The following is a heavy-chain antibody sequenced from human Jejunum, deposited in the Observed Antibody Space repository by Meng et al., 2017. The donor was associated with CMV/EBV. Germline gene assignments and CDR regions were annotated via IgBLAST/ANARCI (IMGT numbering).Heavy chain of an antibody. Sequence: TFNTYAMNWVRQAPGKGLEWVSGISGSGVNTYYADSVKGRFTISRDNSKNTLYLQMNSLRGEDTAVYYCAKDRLGSTAVPYFFDYWVQGTLVTVSS. D-gene: IGHD2/OR15-2a*01. CDR3: AKDRLGSTAVPYFFDY. V-gene: IGHV3-23*01. J-gene: IGHJ4*02. CDR1: TFNTYA. CDR2: ISGSGVNT.